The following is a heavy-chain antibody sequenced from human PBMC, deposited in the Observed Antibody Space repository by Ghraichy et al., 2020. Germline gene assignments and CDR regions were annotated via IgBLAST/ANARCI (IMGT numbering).Heavy chain of an antibody. V-gene: IGHV3-13*01. CDR2: IGTAGDT. Sequence: GGSLRLSCAASGFTFSSYDMHWVRQATGKGLEWVSAIGTAGDTYYPGSVKGRFTISRENAKNSLYLQMNSLRAGDTAVYYCARALLGRDAFDIWGQGTMVTVSS. J-gene: IGHJ3*02. CDR3: ARALLGRDAFDI. CDR1: GFTFSSYD. D-gene: IGHD2-15*01.